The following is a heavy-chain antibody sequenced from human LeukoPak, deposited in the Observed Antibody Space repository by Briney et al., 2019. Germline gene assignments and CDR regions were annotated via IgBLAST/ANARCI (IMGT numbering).Heavy chain of an antibody. D-gene: IGHD6-19*01. CDR2: ISGSGGST. Sequence: GGSLRLSCAASGFTFSSYGMSWVRQAPGKGLEWVSAISGSGGSTYYTDSVEGRFTISRDNSENMLYLQMNSLRAEDTAVYYCAKDPWQWLGGWGQGTLVTVSS. J-gene: IGHJ4*02. CDR3: AKDPWQWLGG. CDR1: GFTFSSYG. V-gene: IGHV3-23*01.